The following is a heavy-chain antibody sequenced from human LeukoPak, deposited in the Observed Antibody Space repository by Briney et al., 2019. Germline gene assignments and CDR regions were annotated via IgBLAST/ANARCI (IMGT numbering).Heavy chain of an antibody. Sequence: SVKVSCKDSGGTFSSYAISWGRQAPGQGVEWRGGIIPIFGTANYAQKLQGRVTITTDETTSTAYMELSSLRSEDTAVYSCARGFLPPYYYYYMDVWGKGTTVTVSS. CDR2: IIPIFGTA. V-gene: IGHV1-69*05. D-gene: IGHD2/OR15-2a*01. CDR3: ARGFLPPYYYYYMDV. J-gene: IGHJ6*03. CDR1: GGTFSSYA.